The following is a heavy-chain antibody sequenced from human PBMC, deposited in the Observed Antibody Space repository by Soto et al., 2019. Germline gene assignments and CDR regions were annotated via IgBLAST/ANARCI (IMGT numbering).Heavy chain of an antibody. D-gene: IGHD3-9*01. CDR3: ARDRGYDILTGYYIIDDY. Sequence: ASVKVSCKASGYTFTSYGIIWVRQAPGQGLEWMGWISAYNGNTNYAQKLQGRVTMTTDTSTSTAYMELRSLRSDDTAVYYCARDRGYDILTGYYIIDDYWGQGTLVTVSS. J-gene: IGHJ4*02. V-gene: IGHV1-18*01. CDR2: ISAYNGNT. CDR1: GYTFTSYG.